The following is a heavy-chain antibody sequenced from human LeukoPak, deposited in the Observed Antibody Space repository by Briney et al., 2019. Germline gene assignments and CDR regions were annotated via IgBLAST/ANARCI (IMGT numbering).Heavy chain of an antibody. Sequence: GGSLRLSCAGSGFTFSNYSINWVRQAPGKGLEWVSSISPSSHYIYYADSVKGRFTISRDNAKNSLYLQMNSLRAEDTAVYYCARGKRGYSYGYFDYWGQGTLVTVSS. J-gene: IGHJ4*02. CDR2: ISPSSHYI. CDR3: ARGKRGYSYGYFDY. V-gene: IGHV3-21*01. D-gene: IGHD5-18*01. CDR1: GFTFSNYS.